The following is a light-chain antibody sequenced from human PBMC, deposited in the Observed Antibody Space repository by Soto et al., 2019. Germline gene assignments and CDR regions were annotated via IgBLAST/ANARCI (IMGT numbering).Light chain of an antibody. CDR3: AVWDNSMTAWV. CDR1: DSDIGTYDY. CDR2: HVN. J-gene: IGLJ3*02. V-gene: IGLV2-11*01. Sequence: QSALAQPRSVSGSPGQSVTISCTGTDSDIGTYDYVSWFQQHPGRAPKFMIYHVNKRPSGVPARFFGSKSDTSASLAITGLPSEDEAHYYCAVWDNSMTAWVFGGGTKLTVL.